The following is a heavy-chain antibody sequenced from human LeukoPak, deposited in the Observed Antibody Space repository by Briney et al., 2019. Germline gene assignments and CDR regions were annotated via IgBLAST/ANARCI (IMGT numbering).Heavy chain of an antibody. CDR3: ARHVRDSSGYYLYYFDY. Sequence: SSETLSLTCAVSGYSISSGYYWGWIRQPPGKGLEWIGSIYHRGSTYYNPSLKSRVTISVDTSKNQFSLKMSSVTAADTAVYYCARHVRDSSGYYLYYFDYWGQGTLVTVSS. V-gene: IGHV4-38-2*01. CDR2: IYHRGST. J-gene: IGHJ4*02. D-gene: IGHD3-22*01. CDR1: GYSISSGYY.